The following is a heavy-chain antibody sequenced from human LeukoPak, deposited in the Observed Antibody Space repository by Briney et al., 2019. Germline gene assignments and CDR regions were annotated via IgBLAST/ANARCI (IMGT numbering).Heavy chain of an antibody. D-gene: IGHD2-15*01. CDR1: GFTFSSYW. CDR2: IKQDGSEK. V-gene: IGHV3-7*01. CDR3: ARDDSEPRRFDY. J-gene: IGHJ4*02. Sequence: SGGSLRLSCAASGFTFSSYWMSWVRQAPGKGLEWVANIKQDGSEKYYVDSVKGRFTISRDNSKNTLYLQMNSLRAEDTAVYYCARDDSEPRRFDYWGQGTLVTVSS.